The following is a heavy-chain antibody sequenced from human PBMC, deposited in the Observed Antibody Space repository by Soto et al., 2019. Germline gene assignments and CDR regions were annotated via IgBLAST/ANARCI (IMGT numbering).Heavy chain of an antibody. Sequence: ASVKVSCKASGYTFTSYGISWVRQAPGQGLEWMGWISAYNGNTNYAQKLQGRVTMTTDTSTSTAYMELRSLRSDDTAVYYCARAGDLYDFWSGYYSTNWFDPWGQGTLVTVSS. J-gene: IGHJ5*02. V-gene: IGHV1-18*01. D-gene: IGHD3-3*01. CDR2: ISAYNGNT. CDR1: GYTFTSYG. CDR3: ARAGDLYDFWSGYYSTNWFDP.